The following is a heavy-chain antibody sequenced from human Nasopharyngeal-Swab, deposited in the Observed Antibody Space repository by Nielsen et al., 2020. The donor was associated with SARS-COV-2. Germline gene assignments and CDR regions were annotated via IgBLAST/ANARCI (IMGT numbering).Heavy chain of an antibody. CDR3: ASPVEMSTT. J-gene: IGHJ5*02. CDR1: GYIFTSYA. CDR2: IIPILGIP. D-gene: IGHD5-24*01. V-gene: IGHV1-69*04. Sequence: SVKVSCKTSGYIFTSYAISWVRQAPGQGLEWMGRIIPILGIPNYAQKFQGRLMITADTSTTTAYMELSSLRSEDTAVYYCASPVEMSTTWGQGTLVTVSS.